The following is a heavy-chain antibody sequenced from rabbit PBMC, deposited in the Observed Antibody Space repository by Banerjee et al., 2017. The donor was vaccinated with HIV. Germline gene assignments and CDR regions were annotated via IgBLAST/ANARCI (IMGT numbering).Heavy chain of an antibody. CDR3: ARASSIVWYLNL. J-gene: IGHJ4*01. D-gene: IGHD1-1*01. CDR1: GFDFSSYY. V-gene: IGHV1S40*01. Sequence: LTLSCKASGFDFSSYYMSWVRQAPGKGLEWIGYIGTGGGSTWYASWVNGRFTIAKTSSTTVTLQMTSLTAAHTATYFCARASSIVWYLNLWGPGTLVTVS. CDR2: IGTGGGST.